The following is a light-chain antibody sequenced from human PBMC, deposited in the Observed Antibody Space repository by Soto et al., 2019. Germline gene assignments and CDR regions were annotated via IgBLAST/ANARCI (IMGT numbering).Light chain of an antibody. J-gene: IGLJ1*01. V-gene: IGLV2-14*01. Sequence: QSALTHPASVSGSPGQSITISCTGSSSDVGTYNYVSWYQQHPDKVPKLIICEVTYRPAGVSSRFSGSKYVNTASLTISGPRAEDEADYDCSSYTDSSAVEVLGTGTTVKVL. CDR2: EVT. CDR3: SSYTDSSAVEV. CDR1: SSDVGTYNY.